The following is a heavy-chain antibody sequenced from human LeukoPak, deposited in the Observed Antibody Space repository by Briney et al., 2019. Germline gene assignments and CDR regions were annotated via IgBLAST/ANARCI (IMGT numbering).Heavy chain of an antibody. Sequence: ASVKVSCKASGYTFTTYDFNWLRQATGQGLEWMGWMNPTSGYTGYAQNFQGRVAMTRDTSTSTAYLELSSLGSEDTAVYYCTRNIAPGGKGYYFDYWGQGTLVTVSS. CDR2: MNPTSGYT. J-gene: IGHJ4*02. D-gene: IGHD6-13*01. V-gene: IGHV1-8*01. CDR1: GYTFTTYD. CDR3: TRNIAPGGKGYYFDY.